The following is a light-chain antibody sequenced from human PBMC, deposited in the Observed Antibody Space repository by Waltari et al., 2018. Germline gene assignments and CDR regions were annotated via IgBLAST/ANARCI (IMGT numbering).Light chain of an antibody. V-gene: IGKV2-28*01. CDR1: QSLLHSNGYNY. CDR3: MQTRETPQT. Sequence: DIVMTQSPVSLSVTPGAPASISCRSSQSLLHSNGYNYVDWHVQKPGQSPQLLIYVASKRASGVPDRFSGSGSGTDFTLKISRVEAEDVGVYYCMQTRETPQTFGQGTKVEIK. J-gene: IGKJ1*01. CDR2: VAS.